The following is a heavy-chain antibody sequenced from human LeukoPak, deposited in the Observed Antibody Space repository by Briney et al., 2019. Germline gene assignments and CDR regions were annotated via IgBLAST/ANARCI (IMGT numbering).Heavy chain of an antibody. CDR1: GFTFSDYS. CDR2: ISSRSSYI. J-gene: IGHJ3*02. Sequence: NPGGSLRLSCAASGFTFSDYSMDWVRQAPGKGLEWVSSISSRSSYIYYADSVKGRFTIARDNAKNSLYLQMNSLRAEDTAVYYCATDPDDGFDIWGQGTMVIVSS. D-gene: IGHD1-14*01. CDR3: ATDPDDGFDI. V-gene: IGHV3-21*01.